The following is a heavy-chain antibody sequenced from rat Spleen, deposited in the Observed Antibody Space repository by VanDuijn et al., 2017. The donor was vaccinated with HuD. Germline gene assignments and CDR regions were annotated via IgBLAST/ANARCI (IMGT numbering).Heavy chain of an antibody. CDR3: ARRHYGYTDYFDY. CDR2: ISNIDDT. V-gene: IGHV5-25*01. J-gene: IGHJ2*01. Sequence: EVQLVESGGGLVQPGGSLQVSCAASGFIFNNYDMAWVRQTPTKGLEWVASISNIDDTYYSDSVKGRFTISRDNAKSILYVQMDSLRPEDTATYYCARRHYGYTDYFDYWGQGVMVPVSS. D-gene: IGHD1-11*01. CDR1: GFIFNNYD.